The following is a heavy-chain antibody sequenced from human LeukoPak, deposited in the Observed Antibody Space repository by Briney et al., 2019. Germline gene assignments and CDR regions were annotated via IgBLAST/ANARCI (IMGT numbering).Heavy chain of an antibody. CDR2: IYYSGNT. CDR1: GVSISSSNSY. J-gene: IGHJ4*02. D-gene: IGHD3/OR15-3a*01. Sequence: SETLSLTCTVSGVSISSSNSYWGWIRQPPGKGLEWIGSIYYSGNTYYNASLKSRVSISIDPSKNQFSLKVTSVTAADTAVYYCARQTGSGLFILPGGQGTLVTVSS. CDR3: ARQTGSGLFILP. V-gene: IGHV4-39*01.